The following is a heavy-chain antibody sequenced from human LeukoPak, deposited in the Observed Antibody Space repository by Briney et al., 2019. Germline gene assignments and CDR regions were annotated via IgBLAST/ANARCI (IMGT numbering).Heavy chain of an antibody. D-gene: IGHD3-10*01. J-gene: IGHJ4*02. CDR1: GFTFSSYG. CDR2: ISSSGGST. CDR3: AQGSGSGSYYTLVY. Sequence: GGSLRLSCAASGFTFSSYGMSWVRQAPGQGLEWVSVISSSGGSTSYAGSVKGRFTISRDNSKNTLYLQMNSLRAEDTAVYYCAQGSGSGSYYTLVYWGQGALVTVSS. V-gene: IGHV3-23*01.